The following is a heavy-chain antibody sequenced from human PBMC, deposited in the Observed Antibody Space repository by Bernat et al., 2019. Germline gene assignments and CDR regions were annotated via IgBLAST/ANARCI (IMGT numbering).Heavy chain of an antibody. V-gene: IGHV4-34*01. D-gene: IGHD6-13*01. J-gene: IGHJ4*02. CDR1: GGSFSGYY. CDR3: ARGRERIAAAGTLGFDY. Sequence: QVQLQQWGAVLLKPSETLSLTCAVYGGSFSGYYWSWIRQPPGKGLEWIGEINHSGSTNYNPSLKSRVTISVDTAKNQVSLKLSSVTAADTAVYYCARGRERIAAAGTLGFDYWGQGTLVTVSS. CDR2: INHSGST.